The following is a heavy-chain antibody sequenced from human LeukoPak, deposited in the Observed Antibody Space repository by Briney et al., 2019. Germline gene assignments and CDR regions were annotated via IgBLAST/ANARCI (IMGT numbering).Heavy chain of an antibody. CDR2: IFHSGTT. J-gene: IGHJ4*02. D-gene: IGHD2-2*02. CDR3: ARLDCSSTSCYSGY. CDR1: DYSISSGYY. Sequence: SETLSLTCVVSDYSISSGYYWGWIRQPPGKGLEWIGNIFHSGTTYYNPSLKSRVTISVDTSKNQFSLKLSSVTAADTAVYYCARLDCSSTSCYSGYWGQGTLVTVSS. V-gene: IGHV4-38-2*01.